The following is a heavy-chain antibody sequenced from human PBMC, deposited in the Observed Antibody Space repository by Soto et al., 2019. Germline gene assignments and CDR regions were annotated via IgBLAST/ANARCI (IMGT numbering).Heavy chain of an antibody. CDR3: ARIPPGIVVVINDYFDY. V-gene: IGHV1-18*01. Sequence: GASVKVSCKASGYTFTSYGISWVRQAPGQGLEWMGWISAYNGNTNYAQKLQGRVTMTTDTSTSTAYMELRSLRSDDTAVYYCARIPPGIVVVINDYFDYWGQGTLVTVSS. J-gene: IGHJ4*02. CDR1: GYTFTSYG. D-gene: IGHD3-22*01. CDR2: ISAYNGNT.